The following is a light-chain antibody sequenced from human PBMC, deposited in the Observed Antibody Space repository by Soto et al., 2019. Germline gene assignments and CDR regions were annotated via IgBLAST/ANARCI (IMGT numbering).Light chain of an antibody. CDR3: QQYGYSPIT. CDR1: QSVGSNY. Sequence: QSPGTLSLSPGERATLSCRASQSVGSNYLAWYQQKPGQAPRLLIYGASSRATGIADRFSGSGSGTDFTLTISRLEPEDFALYYCQQYGYSPITFGQGTRLEIK. J-gene: IGKJ5*01. CDR2: GAS. V-gene: IGKV3-20*01.